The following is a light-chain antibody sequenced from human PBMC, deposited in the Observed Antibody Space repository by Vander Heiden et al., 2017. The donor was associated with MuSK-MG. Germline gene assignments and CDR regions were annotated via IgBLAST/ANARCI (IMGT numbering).Light chain of an antibody. Sequence: DMVMTQSPLSLHVTPGEPGSISCRSSQSLLHSNGYNYLDWYLQKPAQSPQLLIYLGSNRASGVPDRFSGSVSGTDFTLKISRVEAEDVGVYYCRQARQTHGWTFGQGTKVEIK. CDR2: LGS. J-gene: IGKJ1*01. CDR1: QSLLHSNGYNY. V-gene: IGKV2-28*01. CDR3: RQARQTHGWT.